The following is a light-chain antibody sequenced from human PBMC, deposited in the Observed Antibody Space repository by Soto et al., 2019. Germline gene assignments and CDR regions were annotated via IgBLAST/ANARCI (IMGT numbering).Light chain of an antibody. V-gene: IGKV3-20*01. CDR3: QQYGSSQT. J-gene: IGKJ4*01. CDR2: GAS. Sequence: EIVLTQSPGTLSLSPGERATLSCRASQSVSSSYLAWYQQKPGQAPRLLIYGASNRATGIPDRFSGSGSGTDFTLTISRLEPEDFAVYYCQQYGSSQTFGGGTKVEIK. CDR1: QSVSSSY.